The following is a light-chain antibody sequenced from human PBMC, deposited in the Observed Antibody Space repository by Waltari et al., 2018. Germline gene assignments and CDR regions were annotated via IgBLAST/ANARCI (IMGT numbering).Light chain of an antibody. J-gene: IGKJ1*01. CDR1: QSINSW. CDR3: QQYNSYSRT. V-gene: IGKV1-5*03. Sequence: DIQMTQSPSTLSASVGDRVTITCRASQSINSWLAWYQQKPGKAPNLLIYKASTLESGVPSRFSGSGSGTEVTLTISSLQPDDFATYYCQQYNSYSRTFGLGTKVEIK. CDR2: KAS.